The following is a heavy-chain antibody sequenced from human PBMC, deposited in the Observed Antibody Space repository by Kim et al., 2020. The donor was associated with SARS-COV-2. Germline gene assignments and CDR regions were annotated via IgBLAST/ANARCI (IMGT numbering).Heavy chain of an antibody. V-gene: IGHV1-24*01. CDR3: ATSWNSGAFDN. J-gene: IGHJ4*02. CDR2: FDPEDEET. D-gene: IGHD2-15*01. Sequence: ASVKVSCKVSGYTLSEVSIHWVRQVPGNGLEWMGGFDPEDEETNFAHKFQGRVTVTDDTSIDTAYLELSSLKSDDTAVYYCATSWNSGAFDNWGQGTLFT. CDR1: GYTLSEVS.